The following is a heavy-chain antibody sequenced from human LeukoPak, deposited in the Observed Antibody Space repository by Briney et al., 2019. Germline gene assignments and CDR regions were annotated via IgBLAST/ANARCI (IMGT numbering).Heavy chain of an antibody. V-gene: IGHV1-2*02. CDR1: GYTFTGYY. D-gene: IGHD2-2*02. CDR3: ARGVDTDYFDY. CDR2: INPNSGGT. Sequence: GASVKVSCKASGYTFTGYYMHWVRQAPGQGLEWMGWINPNSGGTKYSQKFQDRVTMTRYTSISTAYMELSRLRSDDTAVYYCARGVDTDYFDYWGQGTLVTVSS. J-gene: IGHJ4*02.